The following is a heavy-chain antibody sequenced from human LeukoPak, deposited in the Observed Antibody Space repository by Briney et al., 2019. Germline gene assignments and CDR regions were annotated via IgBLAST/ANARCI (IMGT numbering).Heavy chain of an antibody. J-gene: IGHJ6*02. Sequence: SETLSLTCTVSGGSISSYYWSWIRQPPGKGLEWIGYIYYSGSTNYNPSLKSRVTISVDTSKNQFSLKLSSVTAADTAVYYCARGAGSYSGPYYYYYGMDVWGQGTTVTVSS. CDR1: GGSISSYY. D-gene: IGHD1-26*01. CDR3: ARGAGSYSGPYYYYYGMDV. V-gene: IGHV4-59*01. CDR2: IYYSGST.